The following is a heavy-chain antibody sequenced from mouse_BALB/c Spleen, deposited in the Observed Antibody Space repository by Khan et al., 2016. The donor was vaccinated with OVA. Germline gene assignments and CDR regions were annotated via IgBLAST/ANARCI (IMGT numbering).Heavy chain of an antibody. V-gene: IGHV1S41*01. Sequence: DLVKPGASVKLSCKASGYTFTSYWINWIKQRPGQGLEWIGRIAPGSGSTYYNEMFKGKATLTVDTSSSTAYYPLSSLSSEDSAVYVCARDVGGKVPPDYEGQGNTLTVSA. D-gene: IGHD1-1*02. CDR2: IAPGSGST. CDR3: ARDVGGKVPPDY. J-gene: IGHJ2*01. CDR1: GYTFTSYW.